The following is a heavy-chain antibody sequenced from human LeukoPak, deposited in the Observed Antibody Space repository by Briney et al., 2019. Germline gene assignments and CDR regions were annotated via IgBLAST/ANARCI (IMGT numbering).Heavy chain of an antibody. D-gene: IGHD4-11*01. CDR2: IYTIGTT. J-gene: IGHJ5*02. CDR3: ARSLKMTYSWLDP. Sequence: SETLSLTCTVSDGSISNYYWNWIRQPAGKGLEWIGRIYTIGTTNYNPSLKTRVTISLDKSKNQFSLKLSSVTAADTAVYYCARSLKMTYSWLDPWGQGAQVTVSS. CDR1: DGSISNYY. V-gene: IGHV4-4*07.